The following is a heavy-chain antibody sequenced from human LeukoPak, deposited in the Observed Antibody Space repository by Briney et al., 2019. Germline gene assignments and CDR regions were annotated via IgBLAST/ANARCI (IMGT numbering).Heavy chain of an antibody. CDR3: ARRALITMVRVVRFDY. CDR1: GGSISSSSYY. D-gene: IGHD3-10*01. V-gene: IGHV4-39*01. CDR2: IYYSGST. J-gene: IGHJ4*02. Sequence: SETLSLTCTVSGGSISSSSYYWGWIRQPPGKGLEWIGSIYYSGSTYYNPSLKSRVTISVDTSKNQFSLKLSSVTAADTAVYYCARRALITMVRVVRFDYWGQGTLVTVSS.